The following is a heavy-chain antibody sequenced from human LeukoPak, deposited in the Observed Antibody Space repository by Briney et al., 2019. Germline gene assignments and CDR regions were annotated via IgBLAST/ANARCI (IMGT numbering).Heavy chain of an antibody. V-gene: IGHV5-51*01. Sequence: GESLKISCKGSGYSFTSYWIGWVRQMPGKGLEWMGIIYPGDSDTRYSPSFQGQVTISADKSISTAYLQWSSLKASDTAMYYCARHHSSFRTYSSSSGGDYYYCYMDVWGKGTTVTVSS. J-gene: IGHJ6*03. CDR1: GYSFTSYW. D-gene: IGHD6-6*01. CDR2: IYPGDSDT. CDR3: ARHHSSFRTYSSSSGGDYYYCYMDV.